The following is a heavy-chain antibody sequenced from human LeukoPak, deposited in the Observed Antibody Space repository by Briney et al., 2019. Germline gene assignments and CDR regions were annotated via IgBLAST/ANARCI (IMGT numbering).Heavy chain of an antibody. CDR2: ISGSGGST. V-gene: IGHV3-23*01. J-gene: IGHJ4*02. Sequence: GGSLRLSCAASGFTFSSYAMSWVRQAPGKGLEWVSAISGSGGSTYYADSVKGRFTISRDNSKNTLYLQMNSLRAEDTAVYYCASSLRYSLTAYYFWGQGTLVTVSS. CDR1: GFTFSSYA. D-gene: IGHD3-9*01. CDR3: ASSLRYSLTAYYF.